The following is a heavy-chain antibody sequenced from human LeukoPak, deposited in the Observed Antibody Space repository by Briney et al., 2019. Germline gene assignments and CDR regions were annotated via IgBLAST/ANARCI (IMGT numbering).Heavy chain of an antibody. CDR3: ARVPRRGDRFDP. CDR1: GYTFTSYD. CDR2: MNPNSGDT. V-gene: IGHV1-8*01. D-gene: IGHD3-10*01. J-gene: IGHJ5*02. Sequence: GASVKVSCKASGYTFTSYDVNWMRQATGQGLEWMGWMNPNSGDTGYALKFQGRVTMSRSTSINTAYMELGSLRSEDTAVYYCARVPRRGDRFDPWGQGTLVTVSS.